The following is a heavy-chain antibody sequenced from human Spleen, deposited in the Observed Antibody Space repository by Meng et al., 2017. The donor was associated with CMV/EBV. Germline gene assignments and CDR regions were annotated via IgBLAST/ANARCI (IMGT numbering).Heavy chain of an antibody. Sequence: FTFDDYGMGWVRQAPGKGLEWVSGINWNGGSTGYADSVKSRFTISRDNAKNSLYLQMNSLRAEDTALYYCARDGAQYCSSTSCYFDYWGQGTLVTVSS. CDR1: FTFDDYG. CDR3: ARDGAQYCSSTSCYFDY. D-gene: IGHD2-2*01. CDR2: INWNGGST. J-gene: IGHJ4*02. V-gene: IGHV3-20*03.